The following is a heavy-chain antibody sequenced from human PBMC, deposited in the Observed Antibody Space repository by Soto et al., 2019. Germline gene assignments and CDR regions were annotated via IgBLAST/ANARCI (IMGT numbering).Heavy chain of an antibody. J-gene: IGHJ4*02. V-gene: IGHV3-23*01. CDR1: GGTFSSDD. CDR2: ITTGGINT. CDR3: GKVMTDYSKAVGDE. Sequence: PXEGLSRSCAVSGGTFSSDDKTWGRQDPGKGLEWVSSITTGGINTHYADFVRGRFTISRDNSKNTVYLEMKTLSAEDTAVYYCGKVMTDYSKAVGDEWGQGTLVTVSS. D-gene: IGHD4-4*01.